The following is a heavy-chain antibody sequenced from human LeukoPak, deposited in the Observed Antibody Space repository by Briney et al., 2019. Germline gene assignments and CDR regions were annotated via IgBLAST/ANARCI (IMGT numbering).Heavy chain of an antibody. CDR2: IYYSGST. CDR3: ARAEVTTNWFDP. Sequence: SETLSLTCTVSGGSISSGDYYWSWTRQPPGKGLEWIGYIYYSGSTYYNPSLKSRVTISVDTSNNQFSLKLSSVTAADTAVYYCARAEVTTNWFDPWGQGTLVTVSS. D-gene: IGHD4-17*01. V-gene: IGHV4-30-4*08. CDR1: GGSISSGDYY. J-gene: IGHJ5*02.